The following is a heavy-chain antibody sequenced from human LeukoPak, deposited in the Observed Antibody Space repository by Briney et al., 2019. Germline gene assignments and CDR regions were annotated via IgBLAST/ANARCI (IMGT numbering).Heavy chain of an antibody. CDR1: GGSISSYYW. V-gene: IGHV2-5*08. D-gene: IGHD3-22*01. Sequence: TLSLTCTVSGGSISSYYWSWIRQPPGKALEWLALIYWDDDKRYNPSLKTRLTITKDTSKNQVVLTMTNMDPVDTATYFCAHRLYYVSTGNAFDIWGQGTMVTVSS. CDR2: IYWDDDK. CDR3: AHRLYYVSTGNAFDI. J-gene: IGHJ3*02.